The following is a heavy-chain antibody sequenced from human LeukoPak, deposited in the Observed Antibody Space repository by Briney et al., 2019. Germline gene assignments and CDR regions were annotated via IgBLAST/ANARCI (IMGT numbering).Heavy chain of an antibody. V-gene: IGHV4-34*01. CDR1: GGSFSGYY. Sequence: SETLSLTCAVYGGSFSGYYWSWIRQPPGKGLEWIGEINHSGSTNYNPSLKSRVTISVDTSKNQCSLKLSSVTAADTAVYYCARGRITIFGVVIYYYYYMDVWGKGTTVTVSS. J-gene: IGHJ6*03. CDR3: ARGRITIFGVVIYYYYYMDV. D-gene: IGHD3-3*01. CDR2: INHSGST.